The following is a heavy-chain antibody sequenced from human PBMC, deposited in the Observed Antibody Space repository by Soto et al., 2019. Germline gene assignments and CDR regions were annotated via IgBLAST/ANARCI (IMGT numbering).Heavy chain of an antibody. CDR1: GYTFTSYG. CDR2: ISAYNGNT. D-gene: IGHD5-18*01. J-gene: IGHJ6*02. Sequence: QVQLVQSGAEVKKPGASVKVSCKASGYTFTSYGISWVRQAPGQGLEWMGWISAYNGNTNYAQKLQGRVTMTTDTSTSTAYMELRSLRSDDTAVYYCASNSFTAIYYYDYGMDVWGQGTTVTVSS. V-gene: IGHV1-18*01. CDR3: ASNSFTAIYYYDYGMDV.